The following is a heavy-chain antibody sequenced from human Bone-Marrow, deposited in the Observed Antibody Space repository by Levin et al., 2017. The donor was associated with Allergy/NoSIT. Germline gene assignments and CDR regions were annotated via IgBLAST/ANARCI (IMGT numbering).Heavy chain of an antibody. V-gene: IGHV4-34*01. CDR3: ARGGLGYCSYGACYGGVWFDP. CDR1: GGSFSGYY. Sequence: SETLSLTCALYGGSFSGYYWSWLRQSPGRGLDWIGEISYSGSTNYNSSLKSRVTISLDPSENQFSLQLTSVTAADTAIYFCARGGLGYCSYGACYGGVWFDPWGQGTLVTVSS. D-gene: IGHD2-2*01. CDR2: ISYSGST. J-gene: IGHJ5*02.